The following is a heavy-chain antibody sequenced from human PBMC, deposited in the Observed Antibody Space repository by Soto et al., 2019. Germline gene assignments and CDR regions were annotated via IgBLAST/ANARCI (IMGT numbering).Heavy chain of an antibody. CDR2: IVVGSGNT. J-gene: IGHJ6*02. V-gene: IGHV1-58*01. D-gene: IGHD2-8*01. Sequence: GASVRVSCKASGFTFTSSAVQWVRQARGQRLEWIGWIVVGSGNTNYAQKFQERVTITRDMSTSTAYMELSSLRSEDTAVYYCAGGLMVYARDDYYYGMDVWGQGTTVTVSS. CDR3: AGGLMVYARDDYYYGMDV. CDR1: GFTFTSSA.